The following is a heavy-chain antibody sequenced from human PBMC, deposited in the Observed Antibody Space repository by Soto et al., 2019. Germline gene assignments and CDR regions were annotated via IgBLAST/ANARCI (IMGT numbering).Heavy chain of an antibody. CDR1: GYTFTGYY. Sequence: QVQLVQSGAEVKKPGASVKVSCKASGYTFTGYYIHWVRQAPGQGLEWMGGINPNRGGTNYGQNFHGRGTRTRDTSISTAYMEMSSLRSDDPAVYYCARGSLYYYDSGTPREYWGQGTLVTVSS. V-gene: IGHV1-2*02. D-gene: IGHD3-10*01. CDR2: INPNRGGT. J-gene: IGHJ4*02. CDR3: ARGSLYYYDSGTPREY.